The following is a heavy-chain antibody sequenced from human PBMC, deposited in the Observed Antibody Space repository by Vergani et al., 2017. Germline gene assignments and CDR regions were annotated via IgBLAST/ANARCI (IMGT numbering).Heavy chain of an antibody. D-gene: IGHD6-19*01. CDR2: IYYSGST. Sequence: QLQLQESGPGLVKPSATLSLTYSVSGASIRSSNYYWGWIRQPPGKGLEWIASIYYSGSTYYNPSLKSLVTISVDTSKNQFSLKLSSVTAADTAVYFCARHSTVEWLVKLGWIDPWGQGILVTVSS. V-gene: IGHV4-39*01. CDR3: ARHSTVEWLVKLGWIDP. CDR1: GASIRSSNYY. J-gene: IGHJ5*02.